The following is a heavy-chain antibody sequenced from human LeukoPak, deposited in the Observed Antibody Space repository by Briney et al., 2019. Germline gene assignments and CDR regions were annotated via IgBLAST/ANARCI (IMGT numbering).Heavy chain of an antibody. D-gene: IGHD6-13*01. V-gene: IGHV1-18*01. CDR3: ARPSTLSYSSSWYGWFDP. CDR2: TSAYNGNT. CDR1: GYTFTSYG. J-gene: IGHJ5*02. Sequence: ASVKVSCKASGYTFTSYGISWVRRAPGQGLEWMGWTSAYNGNTKYAQKLQGRVTMTTDTSTSTAYMELRSLRSDDTAVYYCARPSTLSYSSSWYGWFDPWGQGTLVTVSS.